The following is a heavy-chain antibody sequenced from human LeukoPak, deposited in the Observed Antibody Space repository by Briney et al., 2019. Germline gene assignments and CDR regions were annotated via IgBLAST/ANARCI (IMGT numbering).Heavy chain of an antibody. CDR2: ISSNGGST. J-gene: IGHJ4*02. D-gene: IGHD3-16*01. V-gene: IGHV3-64D*06. CDR3: VKDSDYDYVWGSYTHGYFDY. Sequence: GGSLRLSCSASGFTFSSYAMHCVRQAPGKGLEYVSAISSNGGSTYYADSVKGRFTISRDNSKNTLYLQMSSLRAEDTAVYYCVKDSDYDYVWGSYTHGYFDYWGQGTLVTVSS. CDR1: GFTFSSYA.